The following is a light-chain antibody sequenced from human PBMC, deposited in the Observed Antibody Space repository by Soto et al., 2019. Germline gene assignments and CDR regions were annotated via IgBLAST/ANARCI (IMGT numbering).Light chain of an antibody. J-gene: IGLJ3*02. CDR3: QAYDYSLTAFV. V-gene: IGLV2-8*01. CDR1: SSDVGRYDY. CDR2: GNR. Sequence: QSALTQPPSASGSPGESVTVSCTGASSDVGRYDYVSWYQQHPGKAPKLVVFGNRNRPSGVPERFSGSKSGTSASLAITGLQAEDEADYYCQAYDYSLTAFVFGGGTKLTVL.